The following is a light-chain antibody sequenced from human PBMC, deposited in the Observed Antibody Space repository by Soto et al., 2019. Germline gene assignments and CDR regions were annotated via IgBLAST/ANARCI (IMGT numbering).Light chain of an antibody. CDR2: DNN. CDR3: GTWDSSLSAVV. Sequence: QSALTQPPSVSAAPGQTVTISCSGSNSNIGNNYVSWFQQLPGTAPKLLIYDNNNRPSGIPDRFSGSKSGTSATLGITGLQTGDEADYYCGTWDSSLSAVVFGGGTKLTVL. J-gene: IGLJ2*01. V-gene: IGLV1-51*01. CDR1: NSNIGNNY.